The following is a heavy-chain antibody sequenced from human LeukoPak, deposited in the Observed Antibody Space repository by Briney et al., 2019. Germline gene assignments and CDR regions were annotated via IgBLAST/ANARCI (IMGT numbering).Heavy chain of an antibody. D-gene: IGHD5-18*01. CDR3: ASGGGYSYGYFPDYYGMDV. CDR1: GYTFTSYY. CDR2: INPSGGST. V-gene: IGHV1-46*01. J-gene: IGHJ6*02. Sequence: ASVKVSCKASGYTFTSYYMHWVRQAPGQGLEWMGIINPSGGSTSYAQKFQGRVTMTRDTSTSTVYMELSSLRSEDTAVYYCASGGGYSYGYFPDYYGMDVWGQGTTVTVSS.